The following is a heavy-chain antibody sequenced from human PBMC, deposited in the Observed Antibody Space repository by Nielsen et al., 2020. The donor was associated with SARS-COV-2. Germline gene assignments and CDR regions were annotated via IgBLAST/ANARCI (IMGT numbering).Heavy chain of an antibody. J-gene: IGHJ5*02. CDR1: GFTFSSYG. V-gene: IGHV3-30*03. Sequence: GESLKISCAASGFTFSSYGMHWVRQAPGKGLEWVAVISYDGSNKYYADSVKGRFTISRDNAKNSLYLQMNSLRAEDTALYHCARGSYSGYDFWFDPWGQGTLVTVSS. D-gene: IGHD5-12*01. CDR2: ISYDGSNK. CDR3: ARGSYSGYDFWFDP.